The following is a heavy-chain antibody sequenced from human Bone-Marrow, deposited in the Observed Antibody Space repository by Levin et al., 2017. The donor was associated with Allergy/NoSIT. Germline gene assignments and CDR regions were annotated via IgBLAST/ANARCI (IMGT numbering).Heavy chain of an antibody. CDR2: ITPYTGDT. V-gene: IGHV1-18*01. Sequence: PAASVKVSCKASGYSFATYTVTWVRQAPGQGFEWLGWITPYTGDTNYAQKFQGRVTTNADTSTSTAYMELRSLRSDDTAVYYCARVRVMTGYYLDHWGQGSPVTVSS. CDR1: GYSFATYT. J-gene: IGHJ4*02. D-gene: IGHD3-9*01. CDR3: ARVRVMTGYYLDH.